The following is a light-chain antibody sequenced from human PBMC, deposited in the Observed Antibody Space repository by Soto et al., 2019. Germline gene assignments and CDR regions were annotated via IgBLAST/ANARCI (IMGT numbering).Light chain of an antibody. V-gene: IGKV1-39*01. CDR3: QQSFSMPLT. CDR2: AAS. J-gene: IGKJ4*01. Sequence: DIQMTQSPSSLSASVGDRVTITCRTSQSITSYLNWYQQKPGEAPKLLIYAASSLQSGVPSRFSGSGSGSDFTLTISSLQPEDPATYYCQQSFSMPLTFGGGTKVDI. CDR1: QSITSY.